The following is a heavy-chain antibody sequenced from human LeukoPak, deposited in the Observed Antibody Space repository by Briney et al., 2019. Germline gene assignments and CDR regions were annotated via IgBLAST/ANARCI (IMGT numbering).Heavy chain of an antibody. CDR2: INAGNGNT. CDR3: ARDPLDNYDILTGYYTPTFDY. J-gene: IGHJ4*02. D-gene: IGHD3-9*01. Sequence: GASVKVSCKASGYTFTSYAMHWVRQAPGQRLEWMGWINAGNGNTKYSQKFQGRVTITRDTSASTAYMELSSLRSEDTAVYYCARDPLDNYDILTGYYTPTFDYWGQGPLVTVSS. V-gene: IGHV1-3*01. CDR1: GYTFTSYA.